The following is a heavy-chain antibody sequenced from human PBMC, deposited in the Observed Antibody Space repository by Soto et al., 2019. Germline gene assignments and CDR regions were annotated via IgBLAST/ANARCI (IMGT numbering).Heavy chain of an antibody. J-gene: IGHJ5*02. CDR3: VRRHVSATGIDWFDP. CDR1: GYTFTSYG. V-gene: IGHV1-3*01. D-gene: IGHD6-13*01. CDR2: INAANGDT. Sequence: QVQLVQSGTEVKKPGASVKVSCKASGYTFTSYGIHWVRQAPGQRLEWMGWINAANGDTKYSPKFQGRVTITRDTSARTAYRELSSLTSKDTAVYYCVRRHVSATGIDWFDPWGQGTLVTVSS.